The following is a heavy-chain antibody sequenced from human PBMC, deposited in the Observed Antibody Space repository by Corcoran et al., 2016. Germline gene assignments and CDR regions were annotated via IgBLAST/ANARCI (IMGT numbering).Heavy chain of an antibody. V-gene: IGHV3-15*07. D-gene: IGHD3-3*01. CDR1: GFTVSNAW. Sequence: EVQLVESGGGLVKPGGSLRVSCAASGFTVSNAWMNWVRQAPGKGLEWVGRIKSKTDGGTTDYAAPVKGRFTISSDDSKNTVFLQMNRLKAEETAVYFCTPESPERSSTILGAVIWAWFDPWGQGTLVTVSS. CDR3: TPESPERSSTILGAVIWAWFDP. CDR2: IKSKTDGGTT. J-gene: IGHJ5*02.